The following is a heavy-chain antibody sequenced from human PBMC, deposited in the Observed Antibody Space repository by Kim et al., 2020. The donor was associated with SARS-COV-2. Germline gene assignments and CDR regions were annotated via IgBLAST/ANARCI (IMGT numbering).Heavy chain of an antibody. D-gene: IGHD5-12*01. CDR2: INHSGST. J-gene: IGHJ4*02. V-gene: IGHV4-34*01. CDR3: ARGPRGYSGYDSDY. Sequence: SETLSLTCAVYGGSFSGYYWRWIRQPPGKGLVWIGEINHSGSTNYNPSLKSRVTISADTYKNQSSLKLSSVTAADRAVYYCARGPRGYSGYDSDYWGQGTLVTVSS. CDR1: GGSFSGYY.